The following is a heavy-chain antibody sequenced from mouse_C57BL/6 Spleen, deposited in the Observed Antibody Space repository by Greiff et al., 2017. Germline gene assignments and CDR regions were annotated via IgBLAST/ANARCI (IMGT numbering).Heavy chain of an antibody. CDR2: IYPRSGNT. CDR3: ARSKTAQARYAMDY. Sequence: HVQLQQSGAELARPGASVKLSCKASGYTFPSYGISWVKQRTGQGLEWIGEIYPRSGNTYYNEKFKGKATLTADKSSSTAYMELRSLTSEDSAVYLCARSKTAQARYAMDYWGQGTSVTVSS. CDR1: GYTFPSYG. J-gene: IGHJ4*01. D-gene: IGHD3-2*02. V-gene: IGHV1-81*01.